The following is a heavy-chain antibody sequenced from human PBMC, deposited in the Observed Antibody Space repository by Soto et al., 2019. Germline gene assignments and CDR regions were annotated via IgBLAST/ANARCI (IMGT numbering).Heavy chain of an antibody. D-gene: IGHD6-19*01. V-gene: IGHV3-30-3*01. CDR1: GFTFCSYA. J-gene: IGHJ4*02. CDR2: ISYDGSNK. Sequence: QVQLVESGGGVVQPGRSLRLSCAASGFTFCSYAMHWVRQAPGKGLEWVAVISYDGSNKYYADSVKGRFTISRDNSKNTLYLQMNSLKTEDTAVYYCARDKWPNSSGWHNRHFDYWGQGTLVTVSS. CDR3: ARDKWPNSSGWHNRHFDY.